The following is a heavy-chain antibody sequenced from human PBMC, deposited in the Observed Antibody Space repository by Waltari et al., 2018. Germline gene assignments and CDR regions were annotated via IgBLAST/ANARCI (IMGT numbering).Heavy chain of an antibody. D-gene: IGHD1-26*01. CDR1: GFTFNDYY. Sequence: QVQLVESGGGLVKPGGSLRLSCAASGFTFNDYYMSWARRAPGRGLEWVSYIGGGGSNIYHADSVNGRFTISRDNAKNSRYLQMNSLRAEDTAVYYCARGPRVGPPYFDYWGQGTLVTVSS. J-gene: IGHJ4*02. CDR2: IGGGGSNI. V-gene: IGHV3-11*01. CDR3: ARGPRVGPPYFDY.